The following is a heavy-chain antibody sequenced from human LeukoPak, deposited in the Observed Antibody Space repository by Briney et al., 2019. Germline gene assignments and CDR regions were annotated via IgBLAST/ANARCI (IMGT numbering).Heavy chain of an antibody. D-gene: IGHD1-20*01. J-gene: IGHJ4*02. CDR2: INPSGGST. Sequence: ASVKVSCKASGGTFSSYAISWVRQAPGQGLEWMGIINPSGGSTSYAQKFQGRVTMTRDTSTSTVYMELSSLRSEDTAVYYCARDPGGITGTTDYWGQGTLVTVSS. V-gene: IGHV1-46*01. CDR3: ARDPGGITGTTDY. CDR1: GGTFSSYA.